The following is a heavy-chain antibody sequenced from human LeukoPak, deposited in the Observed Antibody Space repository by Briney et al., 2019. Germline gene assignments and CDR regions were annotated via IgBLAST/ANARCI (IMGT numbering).Heavy chain of an antibody. V-gene: IGHV3-23*01. CDR3: ATSRSYCSGGNCKASGALGY. CDR2: ISGSAGNT. CDR1: GFSFSNYA. Sequence: GGSLRLSCAASGFSFSNYAMSWVRQAPGRGLEWVSGISGSAGNTDYADSVKGRFTISRDNSKNTLYLQMNSLRAEDTAVYHCATSRSYCSGGNCKASGALGYWGQGTLVIVSS. D-gene: IGHD2-15*01. J-gene: IGHJ4*02.